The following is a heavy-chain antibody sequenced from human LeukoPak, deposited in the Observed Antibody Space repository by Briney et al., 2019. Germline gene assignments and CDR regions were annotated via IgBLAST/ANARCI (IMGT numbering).Heavy chain of an antibody. CDR1: GAPLSSYY. D-gene: IGHD7-27*01. Sequence: SEALSLTCTVSGAPLSSYYWGGIRQSPGKGLEWIGYIYYDGSTNYNPSLQSRVTISVDTSKNQFSLMLSSVTAADTAVYYCARTGDLLDYWGQGTLVTVSS. CDR2: IYYDGST. CDR3: ARTGDLLDY. V-gene: IGHV4-59*12. J-gene: IGHJ4*02.